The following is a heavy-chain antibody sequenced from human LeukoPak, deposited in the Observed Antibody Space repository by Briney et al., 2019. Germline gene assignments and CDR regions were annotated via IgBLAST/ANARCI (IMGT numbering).Heavy chain of an antibody. D-gene: IGHD3-10*01. Sequence: ASVKVSCKASGGTFSSYAISWVRQAPGQGLEWMGGIIPIFGTANYAQKFQGRVTITADESTSTAYMELSSLRSEDTAVYYCARDDITMVRGVGENWFDPWGQGTLVTVSS. CDR3: ARDDITMVRGVGENWFDP. V-gene: IGHV1-69*13. CDR2: IIPIFGTA. J-gene: IGHJ5*02. CDR1: GGTFSSYA.